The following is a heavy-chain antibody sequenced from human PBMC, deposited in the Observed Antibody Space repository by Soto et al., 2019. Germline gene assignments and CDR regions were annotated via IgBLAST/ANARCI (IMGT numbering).Heavy chain of an antibody. D-gene: IGHD1-26*01. V-gene: IGHV1-3*01. CDR2: IDAASGNT. CDR3: GRSVVGATGEILYNAMDV. Sequence: QVQLVQSGAEVKKPGASVKVSCKASGYTFSGYSLHWVRQAPGQRLEWMGWIDAASGNTKYSRRFRGRVSITSDTSASTAYMELSGLISEDTAVYYCGRSVVGATGEILYNAMDVWGQGTTVTVSS. CDR1: GYTFSGYS. J-gene: IGHJ6*02.